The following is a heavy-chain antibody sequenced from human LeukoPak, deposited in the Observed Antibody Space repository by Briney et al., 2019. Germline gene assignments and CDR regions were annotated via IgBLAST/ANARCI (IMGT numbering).Heavy chain of an antibody. CDR3: ARGTLKSPTRPRDY. CDR1: GGSFSGYY. J-gene: IGHJ4*02. Sequence: SETLSLTCAVYGGSFSGYYWSWIRQPPGKGLEWIGEINHSGSTNYNPSLKSRVTISVDTSKNQFSLKLTSVTAADTAVHYCARGTLKSPTRPRDYWGQGNLVTVSS. V-gene: IGHV4-34*01. CDR2: INHSGST.